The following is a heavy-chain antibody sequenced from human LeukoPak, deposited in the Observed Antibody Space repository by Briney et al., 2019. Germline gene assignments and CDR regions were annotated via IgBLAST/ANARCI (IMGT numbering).Heavy chain of an antibody. CDR1: GGSISSDY. D-gene: IGHD1-26*01. V-gene: IGHV4-59*12. CDR3: ARDEPSGRYDY. J-gene: IGHJ4*02. CDR2: IYHSGST. Sequence: PSETLSLTCTVSGGSISSDYWGWIRQPPGKGLEWIGYIYHSGSTYYNPSLKSRVTISVDTSKNQFFLKLSSVTAADTAMYYCARDEPSGRYDYWGQGTLVTVSS.